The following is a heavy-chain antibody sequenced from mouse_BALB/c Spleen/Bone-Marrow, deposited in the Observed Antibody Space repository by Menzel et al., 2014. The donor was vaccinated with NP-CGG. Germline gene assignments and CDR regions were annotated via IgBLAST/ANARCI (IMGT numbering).Heavy chain of an antibody. CDR1: GFTFSSYG. CDR2: INSNGGST. Sequence: EVQLVETGGGLVQPGGSLKLSCAASGFTFSSYGMSWVRQTPDKRLELVATINSNGGSTYYPDIVKGRFTISRDNAKNTLYLQMSSLKSEDTAMYYCPRDRGWLLRFAFWGQGTLVAVSA. CDR3: PRDRGWLLRFAF. V-gene: IGHV5-6-3*01. J-gene: IGHJ3*01. D-gene: IGHD2-3*01.